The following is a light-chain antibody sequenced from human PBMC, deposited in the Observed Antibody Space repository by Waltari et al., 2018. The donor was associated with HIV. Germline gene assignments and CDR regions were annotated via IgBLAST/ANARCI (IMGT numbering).Light chain of an antibody. J-gene: IGLJ2*01. Sequence: QSALTQPASVSGSPGQSITISCTRTSSDVATYTLVSWYQQHPGTAPKLMIYEVSKRPSGVSDRFSGSKSGDTASLTISGLQAEDEADYYCCSYVSNVIFGGGTKLTVL. V-gene: IGLV2-23*02. CDR2: EVS. CDR3: CSYVSNVI. CDR1: SSDVATYTL.